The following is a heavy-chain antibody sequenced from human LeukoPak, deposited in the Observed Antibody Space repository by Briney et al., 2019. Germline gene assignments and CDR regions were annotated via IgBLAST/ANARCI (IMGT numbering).Heavy chain of an antibody. CDR3: ARGRDYYDSSGYYSGRWFDP. CDR2: INHSGST. Sequence: PSETLSLTCAVYGGSFSGHFWTWIRQSPGKGLEWIGEINHSGSTNYNPSLKSRVTISVDTSKNQFSLKLSSVTAADTAVYYCARGRDYYDSSGYYSGRWFDPWGQGTLVTVSS. V-gene: IGHV4-34*01. CDR1: GGSFSGHF. D-gene: IGHD3-22*01. J-gene: IGHJ5*02.